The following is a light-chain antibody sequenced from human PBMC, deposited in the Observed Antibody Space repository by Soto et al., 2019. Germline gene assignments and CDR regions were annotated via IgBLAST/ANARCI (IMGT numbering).Light chain of an antibody. CDR1: QSVSTTY. CDR2: GAS. CDR3: QQYGTSLLT. J-gene: IGKJ4*01. Sequence: EIVLTQSPVTLSLSPGERATLSCRASQSVSTTYLAWYQQKPGQAPRLLIHGASNRATGIPDRFSGSGSGTDFTLTITGLEPEDFAVYYCQQYGTSLLTFGGGTKVEI. V-gene: IGKV3-20*01.